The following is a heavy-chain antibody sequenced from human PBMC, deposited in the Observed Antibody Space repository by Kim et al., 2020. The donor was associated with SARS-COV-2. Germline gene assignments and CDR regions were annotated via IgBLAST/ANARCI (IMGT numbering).Heavy chain of an antibody. D-gene: IGHD6-13*01. CDR1: GFTFSSYW. CDR2: ITSDESST. J-gene: IGHJ4*02. V-gene: IGHV3-74*01. Sequence: GGSLRLSCAASGFTFSSYWMHWVRQAPGKGPVWVSRITSDESSTSYADSVKGRFTISRDNAKNTVYLQMNSLRAEDTAVYYCARKTIMAGAGYFDYWGRGTLVTVSP. CDR3: ARKTIMAGAGYFDY.